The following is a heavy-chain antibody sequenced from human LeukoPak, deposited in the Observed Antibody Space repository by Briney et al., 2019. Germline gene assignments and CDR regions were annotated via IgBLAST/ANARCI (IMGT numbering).Heavy chain of an antibody. CDR1: GFTFSSYA. J-gene: IGHJ4*02. CDR3: AKDHSVSGSYFFDY. D-gene: IGHD3-10*01. Sequence: GGSLRLSCAASGFTFSSYAMSWVRQAPGKGLEWVSAISDSGGSTYYADSVKGRFTISRDNSKNTLYLQMNSLRAEDTAVYYCAKDHSVSGSYFFDYWGQGTLVTVSS. V-gene: IGHV3-23*01. CDR2: ISDSGGST.